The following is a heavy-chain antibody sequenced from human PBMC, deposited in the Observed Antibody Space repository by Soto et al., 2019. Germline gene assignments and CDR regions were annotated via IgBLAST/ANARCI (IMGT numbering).Heavy chain of an antibody. D-gene: IGHD4-17*01. CDR3: AKDPLTVTTGVLH. CDR1: GFTFTTFA. V-gene: IGHV3-23*01. Sequence: GGSLRLSCAASGFTFTTFAMSWVRQAPGKGLEWVSAVTGSGDITYYADSVKGRFTISRDNSRNTVYLQMSSLRTEDTAVYYCAKDPLTVTTGVLHWGQGTLVTVSS. CDR2: VTGSGDIT. J-gene: IGHJ4*02.